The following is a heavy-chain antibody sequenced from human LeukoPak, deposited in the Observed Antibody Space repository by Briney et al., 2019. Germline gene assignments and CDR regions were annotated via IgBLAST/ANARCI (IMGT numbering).Heavy chain of an antibody. J-gene: IGHJ6*03. V-gene: IGHV1-69*05. CDR1: GGTFSSYA. Sequence: GASVKVSCKASGGTFSSYAISWVRQAPGQGLEWMGRIIPIFGTANYAQKFQGRVTITTDESTSTAYMELSSLRSEDTAVYYCASGGDSSGYYYYDYYMDVWGKGTTVTVSS. CDR2: IIPIFGTA. CDR3: ASGGDSSGYYYYDYYMDV. D-gene: IGHD3-22*01.